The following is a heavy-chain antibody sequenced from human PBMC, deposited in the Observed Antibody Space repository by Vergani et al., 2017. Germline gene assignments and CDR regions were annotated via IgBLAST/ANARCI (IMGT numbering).Heavy chain of an antibody. V-gene: IGHV3-23*01. Sequence: EVQLLESGGDLVQPGGSLRLSCAASGFTFNHYAMNWVRQPPGKGLEWVSGFSGSGGSTYYAGSVKGRFTISRDSSKNTLYLQMNSLSAGDTAVYYCAKANPRNSGYDYLYYYHAMVVWGQGTTVTVSS. D-gene: IGHD5-12*01. J-gene: IGHJ6*02. CDR2: FSGSGGST. CDR1: GFTFNHYA. CDR3: AKANPRNSGYDYLYYYHAMVV.